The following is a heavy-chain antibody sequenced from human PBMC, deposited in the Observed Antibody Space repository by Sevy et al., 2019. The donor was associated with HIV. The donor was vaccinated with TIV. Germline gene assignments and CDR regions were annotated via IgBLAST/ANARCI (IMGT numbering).Heavy chain of an antibody. CDR1: GFTFSSYA. D-gene: IGHD2-15*01. CDR2: ISGSGGST. V-gene: IGHV3-23*01. Sequence: GGSLRLSCAASGFTFSSYAMSWVRQAPGKGLEWVSAISGSGGSTYYADSVKGRFTISRDNSKKTLYLQMNSLRAEDTAVYYCAKDPDCSGGSCYSDFSNAWFDYWGQGTLVTVSS. CDR3: AKDPDCSGGSCYSDFSNAWFDY. J-gene: IGHJ4*02.